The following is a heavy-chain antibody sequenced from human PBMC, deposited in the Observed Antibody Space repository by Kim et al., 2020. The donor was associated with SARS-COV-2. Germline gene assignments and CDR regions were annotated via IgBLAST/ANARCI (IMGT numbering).Heavy chain of an antibody. Sequence: GGSLRLSCTASGFTFGDYAMSWVLQAPGKGLEWVGFIRSKAYGGTTEYAASVKGRFTISRDDSKSIAYLQMNSLKTEDTAVYYCTSIYDFWSGYRRMGYYGMDVWGQGTTVTVSS. CDR2: IRSKAYGGTT. V-gene: IGHV3-49*04. D-gene: IGHD3-3*01. J-gene: IGHJ6*02. CDR3: TSIYDFWSGYRRMGYYGMDV. CDR1: GFTFGDYA.